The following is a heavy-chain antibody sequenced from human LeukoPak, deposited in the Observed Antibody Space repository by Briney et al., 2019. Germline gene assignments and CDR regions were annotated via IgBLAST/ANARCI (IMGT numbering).Heavy chain of an antibody. CDR2: IYPDDSDT. J-gene: IGHJ4*02. Sequence: GESLKISCKGSGNSFASYWIGCVRQMPGKGLEWMGIIYPDDSDTRYSPSFQGQVTITADKSISTAYLQWNSLKASDTAMYYCARRIAGSGSDYWGQGTLVTVSS. CDR3: ARRIAGSGSDY. V-gene: IGHV5-51*01. CDR1: GNSFASYW. D-gene: IGHD6-13*01.